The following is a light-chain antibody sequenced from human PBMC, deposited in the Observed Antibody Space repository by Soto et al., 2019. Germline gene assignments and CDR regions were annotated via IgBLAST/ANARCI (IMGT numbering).Light chain of an antibody. CDR3: QQSYSDPLT. Sequence: DIQMTQSPSSLSASVGETVTITCRASQIIISYLNWYQQKPGKAPNLLIYGASSLQSGVPSRFSGSASGTDFTLTISSLQPEDFATYYCQQSYSDPLTFGQGTKVDVK. V-gene: IGKV1-39*01. CDR1: QIIISY. J-gene: IGKJ1*01. CDR2: GAS.